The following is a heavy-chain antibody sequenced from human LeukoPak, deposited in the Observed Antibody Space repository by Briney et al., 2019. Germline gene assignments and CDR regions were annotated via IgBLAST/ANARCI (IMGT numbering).Heavy chain of an antibody. Sequence: GESLKISCKASGYSFTNSWSGWVRQMPGKGLEWMGIIYPGDSNTKYSPSFQGQVTISADKSISTAYLQWSSLKASDTAMYYCARPSYGASDYWGQGNLVTVSS. D-gene: IGHD4-17*01. CDR1: GYSFTNSW. J-gene: IGHJ4*02. V-gene: IGHV5-51*01. CDR2: IYPGDSNT. CDR3: ARPSYGASDY.